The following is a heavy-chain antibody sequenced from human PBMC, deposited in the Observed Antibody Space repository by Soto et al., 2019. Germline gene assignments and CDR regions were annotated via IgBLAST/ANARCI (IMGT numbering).Heavy chain of an antibody. CDR1: GGTFSSYA. Sequence: QVQLVQSGAEVKKPGSSVKVSCKASGGTFSSYAISWVRQAPGQGLEWMGGIIPILGTANYAQKFQGRVTITADESTSTAYMELSSLRSEDTAVYYCAREGCSSTSCYAYAYYGMDVWGQGTTVTVSS. D-gene: IGHD2-2*01. V-gene: IGHV1-69*01. J-gene: IGHJ6*02. CDR3: AREGCSSTSCYAYAYYGMDV. CDR2: IIPILGTA.